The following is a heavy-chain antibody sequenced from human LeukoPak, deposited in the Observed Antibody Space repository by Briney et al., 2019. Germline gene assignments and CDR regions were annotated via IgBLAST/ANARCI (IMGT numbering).Heavy chain of an antibody. Sequence: GGSLRLSCAASGFTFDDYTMHWVRQAPGKGLEWVSLISWDGGSTYYADSVKGRFTISRDNSKNPLYLQMNSLRTEDTALYYCAKDVLGGFDYWGQGTLVTVSP. D-gene: IGHD3-16*01. J-gene: IGHJ4*02. CDR3: AKDVLGGFDY. V-gene: IGHV3-43*01. CDR2: ISWDGGST. CDR1: GFTFDDYT.